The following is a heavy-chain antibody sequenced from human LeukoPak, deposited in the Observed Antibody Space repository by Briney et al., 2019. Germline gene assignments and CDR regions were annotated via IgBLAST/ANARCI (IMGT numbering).Heavy chain of an antibody. D-gene: IGHD5-12*01. CDR3: ARVPSGGGYTIDY. V-gene: IGHV4-4*09. CDR1: GGSISSYY. CDR2: IYTSGST. Sequence: SETLSLTCTVSGGSISSYYWSWIRQPPGKGLEWIGYIYTSGSTNYNPSLKSRVTISVDTSKNQFSLKLSSVTAADTAVYYCARVPSGGGYTIDYWGQGTLVTVSS. J-gene: IGHJ4*02.